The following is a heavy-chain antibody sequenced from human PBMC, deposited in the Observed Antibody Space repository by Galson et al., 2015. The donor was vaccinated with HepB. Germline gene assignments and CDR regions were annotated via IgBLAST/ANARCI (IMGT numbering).Heavy chain of an antibody. V-gene: IGHV4-34*01. D-gene: IGHD3-16*01. Sequence: LTCAVYGGSFSGYYWSWIRQPPGKGLEWIGEINHSGSTNYNPSLKSRVTISVDTSKNQFSLKLSSVTAADTAVYYCARDPHTLDAFDIWGQGTMVTVSS. CDR1: GGSFSGYY. J-gene: IGHJ3*02. CDR3: ARDPHTLDAFDI. CDR2: INHSGST.